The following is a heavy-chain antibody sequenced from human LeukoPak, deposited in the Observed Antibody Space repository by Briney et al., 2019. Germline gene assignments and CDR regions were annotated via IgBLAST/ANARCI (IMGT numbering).Heavy chain of an antibody. J-gene: IGHJ4*02. Sequence: GGSLRLSCAASGFTFSTYAMSWVRQAPGKGLEWVSGISPSGGDTPYADSVKGRFTIPRDNSKNTLYLQMNSLRAEDTAVYYCAKKNSGLNPFDHWGQGTLVTVSS. CDR2: ISPSGGDT. CDR3: AKKNSGLNPFDH. V-gene: IGHV3-23*01. CDR1: GFTFSTYA. D-gene: IGHD4-23*01.